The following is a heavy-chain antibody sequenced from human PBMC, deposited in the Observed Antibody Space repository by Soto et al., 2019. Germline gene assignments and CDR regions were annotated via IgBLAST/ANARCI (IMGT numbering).Heavy chain of an antibody. Sequence: PGGSLRLSCAASGFTFSGYSMNWVRQAPGKGLEWVSSISSSSSYIYYADSVKGRFTISRDNAKNSLYLQMNSLRAEDTAVYYCARDNLVVPVVYFDYWGQGTLVTVSS. CDR2: ISSSSSYI. CDR1: GFTFSGYS. J-gene: IGHJ4*02. V-gene: IGHV3-21*01. CDR3: ARDNLVVPVVYFDY. D-gene: IGHD2-2*01.